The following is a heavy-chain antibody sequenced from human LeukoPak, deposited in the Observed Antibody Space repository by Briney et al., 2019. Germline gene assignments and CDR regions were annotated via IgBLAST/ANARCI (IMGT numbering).Heavy chain of an antibody. CDR1: GGSFSGYY. V-gene: IGHV4-34*01. D-gene: IGHD6-13*01. CDR2: INHSGST. J-gene: IGHJ5*02. CDR3: ARVDYSSSWYNWFDP. Sequence: SETLSLTCAVYGGSFSGYYWSWIRQPPGKGLEWIGEINHSGSTYYNPSLKSRVTISVDRSKNQFSLKLSSVTAADTAVYYCARVDYSSSWYNWFDPWGQGTLVTVSS.